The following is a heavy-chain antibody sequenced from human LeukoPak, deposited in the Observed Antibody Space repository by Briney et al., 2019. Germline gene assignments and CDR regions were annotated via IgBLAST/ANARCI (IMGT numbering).Heavy chain of an antibody. D-gene: IGHD3-22*01. CDR2: INWNGGST. V-gene: IGHV3-20*04. CDR3: ARGLRGYYDSSGYYYPFWFDY. CDR1: GFTFDDYG. Sequence: PGGSLRLSCAASGFTFDDYGMSWVRQAPGKGLEWVSGINWNGGSTGYADSVKGRFTISRDNAKNSLYLQMNSLRAEDTALYYCARGLRGYYDSSGYYYPFWFDYWGQGTLVTVSS. J-gene: IGHJ4*02.